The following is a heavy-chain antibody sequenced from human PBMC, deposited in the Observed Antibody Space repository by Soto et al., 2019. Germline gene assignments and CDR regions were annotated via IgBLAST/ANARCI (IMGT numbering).Heavy chain of an antibody. D-gene: IGHD3-10*01. V-gene: IGHV1-18*01. J-gene: IGHJ6*02. Sequence: ASVKVSCKASGYTFNNYGIAWVRQAPGQGLEWLGWISVYNGNKNYAKKVQGRVSMTADTSTSTAHMELRSLQSDDTAVYFCARVAITLIRGLKVDFYSMDVWGQGTTVTVSS. CDR3: ARVAITLIRGLKVDFYSMDV. CDR1: GYTFNNYG. CDR2: ISVYNGNK.